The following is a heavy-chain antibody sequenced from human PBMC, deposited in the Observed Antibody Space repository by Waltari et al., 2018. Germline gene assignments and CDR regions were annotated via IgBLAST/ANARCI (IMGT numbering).Heavy chain of an antibody. D-gene: IGHD3-3*01. CDR3: ARAGLSASGVVLDDAFDI. Sequence: EVQLVESGGGLVKPGGSLRLYCAASGFTFSSYSMNWVRQAPGKGLEWLSIISRSSTYIYYSDSVKGRFTISRDNAKNSVFLQMNSLRAEDTAMYYCARAGLSASGVVLDDAFDIWGQGTMVIVSS. J-gene: IGHJ3*02. V-gene: IGHV3-21*01. CDR2: ISRSSTYI. CDR1: GFTFSSYS.